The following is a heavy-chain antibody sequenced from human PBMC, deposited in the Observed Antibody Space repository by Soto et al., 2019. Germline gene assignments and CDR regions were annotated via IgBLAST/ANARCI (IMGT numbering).Heavy chain of an antibody. CDR3: ARDPSAYYQGYYFDY. D-gene: IGHD2-2*01. Sequence: PGXSLILSCAGSGFTLSSYWMSCVRQAPLKGLEWVANINQDGSEKYYVDSVKGRFTISRDNAKNSLYLQMNSLRAEDTAVYYCARDPSAYYQGYYFDYWGQGTLVTVSS. J-gene: IGHJ4*02. CDR2: INQDGSEK. CDR1: GFTLSSYW. V-gene: IGHV3-7*01.